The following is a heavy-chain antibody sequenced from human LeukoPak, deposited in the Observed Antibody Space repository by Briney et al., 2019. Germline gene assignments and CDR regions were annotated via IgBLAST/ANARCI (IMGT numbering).Heavy chain of an antibody. CDR1: GGSISSSSYY. Sequence: SETLSLTCTVSGGSISSSSYYWGWIRQPPGKGLEWIGSIYYSGSTYYNPSLKSRVTISVDTSKNQFSLKLSSVTAADTAVYYCARQKDITMIVVVTPFDYWGRGTLVTVSS. J-gene: IGHJ4*02. D-gene: IGHD3-22*01. V-gene: IGHV4-39*01. CDR2: IYYSGST. CDR3: ARQKDITMIVVVTPFDY.